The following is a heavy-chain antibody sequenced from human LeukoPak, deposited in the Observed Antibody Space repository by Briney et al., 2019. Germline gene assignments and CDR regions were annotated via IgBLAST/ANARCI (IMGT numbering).Heavy chain of an antibody. V-gene: IGHV3-21*01. CDR1: GFTFSDYS. D-gene: IGHD2-21*01. J-gene: IGHJ4*02. Sequence: GGSLRLSCAASGFTFSDYSMNWVRQAPGKGLEWVSSITSSGTYIYYADSVKGRFTISRDNAKNSLYLQMNSLRTEDTAVYYCARDRANIVVVSASEYWGQGTLVTVSS. CDR2: ITSSGTYI. CDR3: ARDRANIVVVSASEY.